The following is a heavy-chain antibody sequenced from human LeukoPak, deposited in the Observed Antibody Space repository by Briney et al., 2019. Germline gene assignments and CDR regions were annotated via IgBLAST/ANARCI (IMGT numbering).Heavy chain of an antibody. D-gene: IGHD5-24*01. CDR2: ISYDGSNK. Sequence: GGSLRLSCAASGFTFSSYAMHWVRQAPGKGLEWVAVISYDGSNKYYADSVKGRFTISRDNSKNTLYLQMNSLRAEDTALYYCAKLISPYDYWGQGTLVTVSS. CDR3: AKLISPYDY. J-gene: IGHJ4*02. CDR1: GFTFSSYA. V-gene: IGHV3-30*04.